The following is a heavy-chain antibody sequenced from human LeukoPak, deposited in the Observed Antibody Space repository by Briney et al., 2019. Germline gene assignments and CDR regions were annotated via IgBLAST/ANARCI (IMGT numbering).Heavy chain of an antibody. V-gene: IGHV3-23*01. CDR1: GFTFSSYA. J-gene: IGHJ4*02. D-gene: IGHD6-19*01. CDR3: ARVGSGWYSFAEY. CDR2: ISGSGGST. Sequence: TGGSLRLSCAASGFTFSSYAMSWVRQAPGKGLEWVSAISGSGGSTYYADSVKGRFTISKDNSKNTLYLQMNSLTVEDTAVYFCARVGSGWYSFAEYWGQGTLVTVTS.